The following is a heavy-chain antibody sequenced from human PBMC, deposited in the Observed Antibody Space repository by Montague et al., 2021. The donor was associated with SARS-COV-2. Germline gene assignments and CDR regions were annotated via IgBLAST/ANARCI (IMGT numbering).Heavy chain of an antibody. CDR2: ISDTGSTI. V-gene: IGHV3-11*01. D-gene: IGHD4-23*01. Sequence: SLRLSCAASGFTFSDYYMNWIRQAPGKELEWISYISDTGSTIYYADSVKGRFAVSRDNTKNSLYLQMNSLRAEDTAVYYCAKALMTYGGNSPVDQWGQGTLVTVSS. J-gene: IGHJ4*02. CDR3: AKALMTYGGNSPVDQ. CDR1: GFTFSDYY.